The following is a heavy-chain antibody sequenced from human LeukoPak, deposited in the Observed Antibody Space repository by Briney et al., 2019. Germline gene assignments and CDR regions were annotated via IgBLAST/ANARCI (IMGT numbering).Heavy chain of an antibody. CDR2: FYPEDGET. CDR3: ATVRLSHLYYGMDV. D-gene: IGHD3-10*01. Sequence: ASVTVSCKVSGYTLTELSMHWVRQAPGKGLEWMGGFYPEDGETIYAQKFQGRVTMTEDTSTDTAYMELSSLRSEDTAVYYCATVRLSHLYYGMDVWGQGTTVTVSS. V-gene: IGHV1-24*01. J-gene: IGHJ6*02. CDR1: GYTLTELS.